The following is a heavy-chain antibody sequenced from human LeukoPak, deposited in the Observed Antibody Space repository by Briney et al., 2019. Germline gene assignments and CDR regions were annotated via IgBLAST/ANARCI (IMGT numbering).Heavy chain of an antibody. CDR1: GFTFSTYW. J-gene: IGHJ4*02. CDR3: ARYRHLGY. CDR2: IKPDGSKT. Sequence: GGSLRLSCAASGFTFSTYWMSWVRQAPGKGLYWVANIKPDGSKTYYVDSAKGRLTISRDNGKNSLYLQMNSLRAEDTAVYYCARYRHLGYWGQGTLVTVSS. V-gene: IGHV3-7*01.